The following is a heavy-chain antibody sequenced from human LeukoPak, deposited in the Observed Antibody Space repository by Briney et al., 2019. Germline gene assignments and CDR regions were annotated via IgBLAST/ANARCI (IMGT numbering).Heavy chain of an antibody. J-gene: IGHJ4*02. V-gene: IGHV4-39*01. CDR3: TRGSHDALTGYSTPGEY. Sequence: SETLSLSCTVSGGSLTSSSYYWGWVRQPPGKGLEWIGNIYYSGSTYSNPSLKSRLTISLDTSQRQFSLRLSSVTAADTALYYCTRGSHDALTGYSTPGEYWDQGTLVTVSS. CDR2: IYYSGST. D-gene: IGHD3-9*01. CDR1: GGSLTSSSYY.